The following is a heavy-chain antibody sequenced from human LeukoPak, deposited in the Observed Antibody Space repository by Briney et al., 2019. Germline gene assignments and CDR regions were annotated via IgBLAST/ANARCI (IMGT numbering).Heavy chain of an antibody. CDR2: ISGSGGST. Sequence: GGSLRLSCAASGFTFSSYAMNWVRQAPGKGLEWVSAISGSGGSTYYADSVKGRFTISRDNSKNTLYLQMSSLRAEDTAVYYCAKDYDFWSGFLNYFDYWGQGTLVTVSS. CDR3: AKDYDFWSGFLNYFDY. V-gene: IGHV3-23*01. J-gene: IGHJ4*02. CDR1: GFTFSSYA. D-gene: IGHD3-3*01.